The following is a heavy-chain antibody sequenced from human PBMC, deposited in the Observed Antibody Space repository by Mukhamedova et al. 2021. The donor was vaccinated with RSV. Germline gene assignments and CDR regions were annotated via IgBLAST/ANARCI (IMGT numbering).Heavy chain of an antibody. D-gene: IGHD3-22*01. CDR2: IYYSGST. V-gene: IGHV4-39*07. Sequence: GWIRQPPGKGLEWIGSIYYSGSTYYNPSLKSRVTISVDTSKNQFSLKLSSVTAADTAVYYCAYDSSGSINFDYWGQGTLVTVSS. J-gene: IGHJ4*02. CDR3: AYDSSGSINFDY.